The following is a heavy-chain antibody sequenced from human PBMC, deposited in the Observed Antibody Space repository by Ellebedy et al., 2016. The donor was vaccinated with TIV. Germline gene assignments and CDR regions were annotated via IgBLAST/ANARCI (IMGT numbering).Heavy chain of an antibody. Sequence: PGGSLRLSCAASGFTFSNYAMGWVRQAPGKGLEWVSSITESGGNTYYADSVKGRFTISRDNSKDTLFLQMNSLRDEDTAIYFCARDPVGVGPAFDVWGQGTMVTVSS. V-gene: IGHV3-23*01. CDR3: ARDPVGVGPAFDV. D-gene: IGHD4-23*01. CDR2: ITESGGNT. J-gene: IGHJ3*01. CDR1: GFTFSNYA.